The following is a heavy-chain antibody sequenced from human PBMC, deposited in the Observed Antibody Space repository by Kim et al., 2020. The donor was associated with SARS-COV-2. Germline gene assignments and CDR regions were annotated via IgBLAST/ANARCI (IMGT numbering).Heavy chain of an antibody. J-gene: IGHJ2*01. Sequence: SETLSLTCTVSGGSISSYSWSWIRQPAGKGLEWIGRFYTSGSTNYNPSLKSRVTMSVDTSKNHFSLKLSSVTAADTAVYYCAREGGGSAYDFWSGSSSRDWYFDLWGRGTLVTVSS. D-gene: IGHD3-3*01. CDR3: AREGGGSAYDFWSGSSSRDWYFDL. CDR2: FYTSGST. V-gene: IGHV4-4*07. CDR1: GGSISSYS.